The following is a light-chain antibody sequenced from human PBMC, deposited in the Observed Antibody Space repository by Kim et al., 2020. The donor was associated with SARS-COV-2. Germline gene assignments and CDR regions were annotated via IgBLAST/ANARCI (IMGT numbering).Light chain of an antibody. CDR2: DVN. CDR3: SSYTASSTFV. J-gene: IGLJ1*01. CDR1: SSDVGGFTY. Sequence: QSALTQPASVSGSPGQSITISCTGTSSDVGGFTYVSWYQQHPGKAPKLMIYDVNKRPSGISNRFSGSKSANTASLTISGLQAEDEAAYYCSSYTASSTFVFGTGTQLTVL. V-gene: IGLV2-14*03.